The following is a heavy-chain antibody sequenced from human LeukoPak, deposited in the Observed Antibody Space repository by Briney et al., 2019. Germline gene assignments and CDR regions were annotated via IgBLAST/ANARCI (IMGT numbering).Heavy chain of an antibody. D-gene: IGHD6-19*01. Sequence: WGSLRLSCASSGFTVSSNYMSWVRQAPGKGLEWVSVIYSGGSTNYAGSAKDRFTISRDNSKNTLYLQMNSLRAEDTDVYYCATGGIAVNFDYWGQGTLVTVSS. J-gene: IGHJ4*02. CDR1: GFTVSSNY. CDR2: IYSGGST. CDR3: ATGGIAVNFDY. V-gene: IGHV3-53*01.